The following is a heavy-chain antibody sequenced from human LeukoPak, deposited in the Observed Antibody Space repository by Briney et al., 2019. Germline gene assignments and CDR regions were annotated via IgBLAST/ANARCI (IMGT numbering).Heavy chain of an antibody. Sequence: PGGSLRLSCAASGVTFSSSWMHWVRQAPGKGLVWVSRIESDGSGATYADSVKGRFTISRDNSKNTLYLQMNSLRAEDTAVYYCARSGRYCSGGSCYQEASLDYWGQGTLVTVYS. CDR3: ARSGRYCSGGSCYQEASLDY. J-gene: IGHJ4*02. CDR1: GVTFSSSW. V-gene: IGHV3-74*03. CDR2: IESDGSGA. D-gene: IGHD2-15*01.